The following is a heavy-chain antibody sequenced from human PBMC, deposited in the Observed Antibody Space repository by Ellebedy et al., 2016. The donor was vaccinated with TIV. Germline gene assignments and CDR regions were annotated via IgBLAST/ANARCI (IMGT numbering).Heavy chain of an antibody. J-gene: IGHJ4*01. CDR1: GYTFSRYT. CDR3: ARGSSAGIDY. CDR2: IFAGNGNT. V-gene: IGHV1-3*01. Sequence: AASVKVSCKTSGYTFSRYTIHWARQAPGQGLEWVGWIFAGNGNTKYSQKFQGRVTITRDTSAGTASLDLSILRSEDTAVYYCARGSSAGIDYWGHGTLVTVS. D-gene: IGHD6-13*01.